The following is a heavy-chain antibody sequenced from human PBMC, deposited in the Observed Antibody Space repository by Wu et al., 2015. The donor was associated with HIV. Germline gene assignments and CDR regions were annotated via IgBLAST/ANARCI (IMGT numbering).Heavy chain of an antibody. CDR3: ARENVLVILMSFDY. CDR1: GYTFTNYY. J-gene: IGHJ3*01. CDR2: INPSGGGT. Sequence: QVQLVQSGAEVEKPGASVKVSCKASGYTFTNYYIHWVRQAPGQGLEWMGIINPSGGGTTYAQKFQDRVTMTRDTSTSTVYMELSSLRSEDTAIYYCARENVLVILMSFDYLGQGITVTVSS. D-gene: IGHD3-22*01. V-gene: IGHV1-46*01.